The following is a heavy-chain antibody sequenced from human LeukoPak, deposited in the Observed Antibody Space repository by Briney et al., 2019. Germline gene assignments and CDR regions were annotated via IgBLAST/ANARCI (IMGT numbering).Heavy chain of an antibody. CDR3: ARLEKNFYYYMDV. D-gene: IGHD1-1*01. J-gene: IGHJ6*03. Sequence: PGGSLRLSCAVSGVTVSSNYMGWGRQAPGKGLEWVAVFYSSGSTYYADSVKGRFTISRDNSENTLFLQMNTLRAEDTAVYYCARLEKNFYYYMDVWGKGTTVTVSS. V-gene: IGHV3-53*01. CDR2: FYSSGST. CDR1: GVTVSSNY.